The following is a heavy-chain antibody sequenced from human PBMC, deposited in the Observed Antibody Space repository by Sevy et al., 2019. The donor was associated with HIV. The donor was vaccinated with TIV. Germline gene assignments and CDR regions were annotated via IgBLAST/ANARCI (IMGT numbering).Heavy chain of an antibody. CDR3: ARVLMVDGSGSYYNGGIFFDY. D-gene: IGHD3-10*01. V-gene: IGHV1-24*01. Sequence: ASVKVSCMVSGYTLSELSMHWVRQAPGKGLEWMGSFDPEDDETIYAQKFQGRVTMTEDTSTDTAYMELNNLRSEDTAVYYCARVLMVDGSGSYYNGGIFFDYWGQGTLVTVSS. CDR2: FDPEDDET. CDR1: GYTLSELS. J-gene: IGHJ4*02.